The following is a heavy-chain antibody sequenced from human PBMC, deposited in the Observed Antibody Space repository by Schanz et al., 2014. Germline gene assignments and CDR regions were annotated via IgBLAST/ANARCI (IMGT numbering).Heavy chain of an antibody. Sequence: QVQLVQSGAEVKEPGASVKVSCKASGYTFTSNGITWVRQAPGQGLEWMGWINTYNGDTAYAQNMQGRVSMTTETAASTAYMELRSLRSDDTAVYYCARDQSPYTNSSDVRYFDYWGQGSLVTVSS. D-gene: IGHD6-6*01. CDR3: ARDQSPYTNSSDVRYFDY. V-gene: IGHV1-18*04. CDR2: INTYNGDT. CDR1: GYTFTSNG. J-gene: IGHJ4*02.